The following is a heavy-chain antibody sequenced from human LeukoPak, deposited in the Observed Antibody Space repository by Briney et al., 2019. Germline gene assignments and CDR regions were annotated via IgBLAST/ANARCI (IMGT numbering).Heavy chain of an antibody. CDR1: GFTFSNYG. Sequence: PGGSLRLSCAASGFTFSNYGWNWVRQAPGKGLEWVAFIRYDGTNKYYADSVKGRFTVSRDNSKNTLYLQMNSLRTEDTAVYYCAKDSSTSCHDWGQGTLVTVSS. CDR2: IRYDGTNK. V-gene: IGHV3-30*02. D-gene: IGHD2-2*01. J-gene: IGHJ4*02. CDR3: AKDSSTSCHD.